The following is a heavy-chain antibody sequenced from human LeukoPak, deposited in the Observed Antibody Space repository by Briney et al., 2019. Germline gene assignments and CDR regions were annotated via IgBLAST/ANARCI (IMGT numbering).Heavy chain of an antibody. J-gene: IGHJ4*02. CDR2: IYSGGST. CDR1: GFTVSSNY. CDR3: ATLYYYGSGRKGTDY. V-gene: IGHV3-53*01. Sequence: PGGSLRLSCAASGFTVSSNYMSWVRQAPGKGLEWVSVIYSGGSTYYADSVKGRFTISRDNSKNTLYLQMNSLRAEDTAVYYCATLYYYGSGRKGTDYWGQGTLVTVSS. D-gene: IGHD3-10*01.